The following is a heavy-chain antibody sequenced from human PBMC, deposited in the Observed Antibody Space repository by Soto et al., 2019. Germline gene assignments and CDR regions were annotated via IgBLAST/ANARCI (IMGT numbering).Heavy chain of an antibody. CDR1: GYGFTTYG. Sequence: QVHLVQSGAEVKKPGASVKVSCKGSGYGFTTYGITWVRQAPGQGLEWMAWISAHNGNTNYAQKLQGRVTVTRDTATSTAYMELRSLISGDTAVYYCASGRYGDYWGQGAVVTVSS. D-gene: IGHD1-26*01. CDR2: ISAHNGNT. V-gene: IGHV1-18*01. J-gene: IGHJ4*02. CDR3: ASGRYGDY.